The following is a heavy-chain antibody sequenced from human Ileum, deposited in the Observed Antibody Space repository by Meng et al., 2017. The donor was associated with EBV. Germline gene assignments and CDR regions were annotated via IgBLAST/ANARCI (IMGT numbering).Heavy chain of an antibody. CDR1: GSKFNVYG. D-gene: IGHD3-10*01. CDR3: ARGTGADY. CDR2: INPALGTP. J-gene: IGHJ4*02. V-gene: IGHV1-69*06. Sequence: QVHPGQSGPAGKPSGSLVMVSCNSSGSKFNVYGITWVRQAPGQGLKGMGGINPALGTPKYARKFQDRLTITADKSTSTGYMELHSLTSNDTAVYFCARGTGADYWGQGTLVTVSS.